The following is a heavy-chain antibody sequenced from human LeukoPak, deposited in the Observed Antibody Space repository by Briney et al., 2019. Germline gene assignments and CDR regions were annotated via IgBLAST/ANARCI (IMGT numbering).Heavy chain of an antibody. J-gene: IGHJ4*02. CDR3: ARNKGDY. CDR1: GFTFSTYW. Sequence: GGSLRLSCTAAGFTFSTYWMTWVRQAPGKGLEWVANINQDGSEKNYVDSVKGRFTISRDNAKNSWYLQMNSLRAEDTAVYYCARNKGDYWGQGTLVTVSS. V-gene: IGHV3-7*04. CDR2: INQDGSEK.